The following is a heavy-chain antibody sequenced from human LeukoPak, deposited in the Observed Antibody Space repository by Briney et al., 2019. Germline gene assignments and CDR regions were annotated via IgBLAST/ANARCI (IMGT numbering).Heavy chain of an antibody. V-gene: IGHV3-23*01. CDR2: ISGNSGSI. Sequence: GGSLRLSCAVSGFTFSSFAMSWVRQAPGKGLEWVSVISGNSGSIYYADSVKGRFTISRDNSKNTLYLQMNSLRVEDTAVYYCARDQGPHWFDPWGQGTLVTVSS. J-gene: IGHJ5*02. CDR1: GFTFSSFA. CDR3: ARDQGPHWFDP.